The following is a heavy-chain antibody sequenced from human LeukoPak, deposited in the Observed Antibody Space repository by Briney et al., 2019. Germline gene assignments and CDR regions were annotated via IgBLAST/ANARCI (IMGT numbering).Heavy chain of an antibody. D-gene: IGHD2-2*01. V-gene: IGHV3-23*01. CDR1: GFTFSSYA. CDR3: AKSLCSSTSCRIDY. J-gene: IGHJ4*02. Sequence: PGGSLRLSCAASGFTFSSYAMSWVRQAPGKGLEWVSAISGSGGSTYYADSVKGRFTISRDNAKNSLYLQMNSLRAEDTAVYYCAKSLCSSTSCRIDYWGQGTLVTVSS. CDR2: ISGSGGST.